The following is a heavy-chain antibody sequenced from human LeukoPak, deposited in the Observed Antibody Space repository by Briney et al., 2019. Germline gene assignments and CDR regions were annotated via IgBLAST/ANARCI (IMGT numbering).Heavy chain of an antibody. D-gene: IGHD3-22*01. CDR3: ARESSYSSGYYYYFGY. CDR2: IKQDGSEK. V-gene: IGHV3-7*01. Sequence: GGSLRLSCAASGFTFSSYWMSWVRQAPGKGLEWVANIKQDGSEKYYVDSVKGRFTISRDNAKNSLYLQMNSLRAEDTAVYYCARESSYSSGYYYYFGYWSQGTLVTVSS. J-gene: IGHJ4*02. CDR1: GFTFSSYW.